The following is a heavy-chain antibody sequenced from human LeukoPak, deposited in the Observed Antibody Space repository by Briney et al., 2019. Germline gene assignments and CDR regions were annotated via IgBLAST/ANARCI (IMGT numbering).Heavy chain of an antibody. CDR3: ARGASLRFLEWLSWKIDY. Sequence: GGSLRLSCAASGFTFSSYAMHWVRQAPGKGLEWVAVISYDGSNKYYADSVKGRFTISRDNSKNTLYLQMNSLRAEDTAVYYCARGASLRFLEWLSWKIDYWGQGTLVTVSS. V-gene: IGHV3-30*04. CDR1: GFTFSSYA. CDR2: ISYDGSNK. J-gene: IGHJ4*02. D-gene: IGHD3-3*01.